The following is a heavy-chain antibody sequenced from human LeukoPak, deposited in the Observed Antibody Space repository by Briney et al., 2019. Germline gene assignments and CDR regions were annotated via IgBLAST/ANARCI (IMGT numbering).Heavy chain of an antibody. CDR1: GGSISSYY. CDR2: IYTRGST. V-gene: IGHV4-4*07. CDR3: ARDRGLLWFGDHSPNYYFDY. J-gene: IGHJ4*02. Sequence: SETLSLTCTVSGGSISSYYWGWIRQPAGKGLEWIGRIYTRGSTNYNPSLKSRVTMSVDTSKNQFSLKLSSVTAADTAVYYCARDRGLLWFGDHSPNYYFDYWGQGTLVTVSS. D-gene: IGHD3-10*01.